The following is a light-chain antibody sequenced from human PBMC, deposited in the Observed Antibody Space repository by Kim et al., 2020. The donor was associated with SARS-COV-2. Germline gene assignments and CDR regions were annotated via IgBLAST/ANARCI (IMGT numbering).Light chain of an antibody. CDR2: DAT. V-gene: IGKV3-11*01. CDR1: QSVNTY. Sequence: LLPGEGATRSCRASQSVNTYLAWYQQKPGQAHRLVIYDATNRATGVPARVSGSGSGTDFTLTISTLEPEDFAIYYCQQRAKWPLTFGPGTKVDIK. CDR3: QQRAKWPLT. J-gene: IGKJ3*01.